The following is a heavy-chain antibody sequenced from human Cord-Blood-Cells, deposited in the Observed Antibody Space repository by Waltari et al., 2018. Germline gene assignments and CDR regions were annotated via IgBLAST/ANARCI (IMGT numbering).Heavy chain of an antibody. Sequence: QVQLVQSGAEVMKPGASVKVSCKASGYTFTSYGISWVRQAPGQGLELMVWISGYNGNTNYAPKLQGRGTMTTDTSRSTAYMELRSLRSDDTAVYYCARGPTDSSGYYYYWYFDLWGRGTLVTVSS. CDR2: ISGYNGNT. CDR3: ARGPTDSSGYYYYWYFDL. D-gene: IGHD3-22*01. V-gene: IGHV1-18*01. CDR1: GYTFTSYG. J-gene: IGHJ2*01.